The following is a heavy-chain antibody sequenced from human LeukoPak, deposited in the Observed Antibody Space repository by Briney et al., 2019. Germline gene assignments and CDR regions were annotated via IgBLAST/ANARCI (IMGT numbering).Heavy chain of an antibody. CDR2: SSDNGGRT. D-gene: IGHD3-9*01. J-gene: IGHJ4*02. V-gene: IGHV3-23*01. CDR1: GFTLSTYG. CDR3: VRDFDAKY. Sequence: QPGRSLRLSCAASGFTLSTYGMNWVRQAPGKGLEWVSGSSDNGGRTNYADSVKGRFTISRDNSKNTLYLQMNSLRAEDTAVYYCVRDFDAKYWGQGTLVTVSP.